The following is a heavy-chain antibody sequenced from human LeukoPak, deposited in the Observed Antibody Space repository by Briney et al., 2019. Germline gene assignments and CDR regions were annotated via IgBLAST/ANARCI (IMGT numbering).Heavy chain of an antibody. J-gene: IGHJ3*02. D-gene: IGHD1-1*01. V-gene: IGHV3-30*02. CDR1: GFTFSTYG. CDR2: TRYDGDTK. Sequence: GGSLRLSCAASGFTFSTYGMHWVRQAPGKGLEWVAFTRYDGDTKYYADSVKGRFTISRDNSKSTLYLQMNGLRAEDTAIFYCAKSLFTSATGTGRAFHIWGQGTRVTVSS. CDR3: AKSLFTSATGTGRAFHI.